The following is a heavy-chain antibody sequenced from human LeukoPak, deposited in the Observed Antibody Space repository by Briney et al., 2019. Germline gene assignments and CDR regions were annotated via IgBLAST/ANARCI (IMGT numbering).Heavy chain of an antibody. CDR1: GVTFSSYG. Sequence: PGGSLRLSCAASGVTFSSYGMHWVRQAPGKGVEWVAVIWDDGSNKYYADSVKGGFTISREKSKKTLYMQMKSLRAEHTAVYYCARDRSNYDFWSGYSDYWGQGALVTVSS. CDR2: IWDDGSNK. J-gene: IGHJ4*02. V-gene: IGHV3-33*01. CDR3: ARDRSNYDFWSGYSDY. D-gene: IGHD3-3*01.